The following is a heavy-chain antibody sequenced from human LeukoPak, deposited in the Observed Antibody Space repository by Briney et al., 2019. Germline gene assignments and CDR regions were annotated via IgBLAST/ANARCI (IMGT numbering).Heavy chain of an antibody. Sequence: SETLSLTCAVYGGSFSGYYWSWIRQPPGKGLEWIGEINHSGSTNYNPSLKSRVTISVDTSKNQFSLKLSSVTAADTAVYYCARQPYLAYCGGDCSFGYFDYWGQGTLVTVSS. D-gene: IGHD2-21*02. V-gene: IGHV4-34*01. CDR1: GGSFSGYY. CDR3: ARQPYLAYCGGDCSFGYFDY. CDR2: INHSGST. J-gene: IGHJ4*02.